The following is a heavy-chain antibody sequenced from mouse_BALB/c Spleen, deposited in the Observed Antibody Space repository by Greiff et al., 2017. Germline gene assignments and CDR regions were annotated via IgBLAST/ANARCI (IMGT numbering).Heavy chain of an antibody. CDR1: GYSFTGYF. CDR3: GRGDMRGYGNYGFAY. D-gene: IGHD2-1*01. Sequence: EVQLQQSGPELVKPGASVKISCKASGYSFTGYFMNWVMQSHGKSLEWIGRINPYNGDTFYNQKFKGKATLTVDKSSSTAHMELRSLASEDSAVYYCGRGDMRGYGNYGFAYWGQGTLVTVSA. CDR2: INPYNGDT. V-gene: IGHV1-20*02. J-gene: IGHJ3*01.